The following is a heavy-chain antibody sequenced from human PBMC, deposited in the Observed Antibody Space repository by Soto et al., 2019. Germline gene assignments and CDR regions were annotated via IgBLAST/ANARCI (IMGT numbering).Heavy chain of an antibody. V-gene: IGHV3-21*01. Sequence: GGSLRLSCAASGFTFSSYSMNWVRQAPGKGLEWVSSISSSSSYIYYADSVKGRFTISRDNAKNSLYLQMNSLRAEDTAVYYCARAGDYDFWSGYDYWGQGTLVTVSS. CDR1: GFTFSSYS. D-gene: IGHD3-3*01. J-gene: IGHJ4*02. CDR2: ISSSSSYI. CDR3: ARAGDYDFWSGYDY.